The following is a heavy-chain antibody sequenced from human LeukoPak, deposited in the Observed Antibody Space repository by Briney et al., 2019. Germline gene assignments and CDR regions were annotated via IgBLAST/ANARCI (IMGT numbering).Heavy chain of an antibody. CDR1: GGSISSYY. V-gene: IGHV4-59*01. CDR3: ARSPVLEWPHYFDC. CDR2: IYYSGST. J-gene: IGHJ4*02. D-gene: IGHD3-3*01. Sequence: SETLSLTCTVSGGSISSYYWSWIRQPPGKGLEWIGYIYYSGSTNYNPSLKSRVTISVDTSKNQFSLKLSSVTAADTAVYYCARSPVLEWPHYFDCWGQGTLVTVSS.